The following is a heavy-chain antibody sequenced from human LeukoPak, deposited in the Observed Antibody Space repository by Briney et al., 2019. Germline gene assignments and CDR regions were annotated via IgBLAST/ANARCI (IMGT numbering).Heavy chain of an antibody. J-gene: IGHJ4*02. CDR1: GFTVRSNY. Sequence: PGGSLRLSCAASGFTVRSNYMSWVRQAPGKGLEWVSVIYSGGSTYYADSVKGRFTISRDNSKNTLYLQMSSLRAEDTAVYYCVTKYCSSTSCFMREGFFDYWGQGTLVTVSS. CDR2: IYSGGST. V-gene: IGHV3-66*01. D-gene: IGHD2-2*01. CDR3: VTKYCSSTSCFMREGFFDY.